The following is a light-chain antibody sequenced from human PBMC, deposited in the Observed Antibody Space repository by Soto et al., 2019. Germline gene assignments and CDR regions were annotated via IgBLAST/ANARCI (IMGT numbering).Light chain of an antibody. Sequence: DIQLIQSPSSLSASVGDRVTITCHTSQRVSSYLNWYQQKPGKAPKLLINAVSTLHSGVPSRFSGSASETDFTLTISTLQPEDSGTSYCQQSYTTPSWTLGQGTKVEI. J-gene: IGKJ1*01. CDR2: AVS. V-gene: IGKV1-39*01. CDR3: QQSYTTPSWT. CDR1: QRVSSY.